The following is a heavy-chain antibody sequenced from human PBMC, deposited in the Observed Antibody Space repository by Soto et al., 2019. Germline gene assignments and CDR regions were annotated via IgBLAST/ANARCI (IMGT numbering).Heavy chain of an antibody. V-gene: IGHV1-69*06. CDR2: IIPIFGTA. CDR3: VFWDSSGYYYEDY. CDR1: GGTFSSYA. Sequence: QVQLVQSGAEVKKPGSSVKVSCKASGGTFSSYAISWVRQVPGQGLEWMGGIIPIFGTANYAQKFQGRVTITADKSTSTAYMELSSLRSEDTAVYYCVFWDSSGYYYEDYWGQGTLVTVSS. J-gene: IGHJ4*02. D-gene: IGHD3-22*01.